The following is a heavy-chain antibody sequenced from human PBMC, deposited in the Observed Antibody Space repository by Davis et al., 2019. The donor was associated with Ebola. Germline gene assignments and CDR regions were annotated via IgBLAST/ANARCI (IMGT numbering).Heavy chain of an antibody. D-gene: IGHD4-17*01. CDR2: IYYSGST. CDR3: ARGNTVTTV. V-gene: IGHV4-61*01. J-gene: IGHJ4*02. Sequence: MPSETLSLTRTVSGGSVSSGSYYWSWIRQPPGKGLEWIGYIYYSGSTNYNPSLKSRVTISVDTSKNQFSLKLSSVTAADTAVYYCARGNTVTTVWGQGTLVTVSS. CDR1: GGSVSSGSYY.